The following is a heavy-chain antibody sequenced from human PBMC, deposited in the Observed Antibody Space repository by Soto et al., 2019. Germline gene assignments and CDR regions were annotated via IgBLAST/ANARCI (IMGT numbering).Heavy chain of an antibody. CDR3: AKVASIYYYGSGSPYYFDY. D-gene: IGHD3-10*01. CDR2: ISGSGGST. Sequence: VPPLESGVGLVQPGGSLRLSCAASGFTFSSYAMSWVLQAQGKGLEWASAISGSGGSTDYADTVKGRFTISRDNSKNTLYLQMNSLRAEDTAVYYCAKVASIYYYGSGSPYYFDYWGQGTLVTVFS. CDR1: GFTFSSYA. V-gene: IGHV3-23*01. J-gene: IGHJ4*02.